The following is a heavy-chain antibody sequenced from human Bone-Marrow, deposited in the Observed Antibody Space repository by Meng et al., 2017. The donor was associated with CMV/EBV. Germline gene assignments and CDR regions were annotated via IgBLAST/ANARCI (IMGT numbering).Heavy chain of an antibody. CDR2: ISSSSNYI. D-gene: IGHD3-10*01. CDR3: ARDRGSIGY. CDR1: GFTFNSYN. V-gene: IGHV3-21*01. J-gene: IGHJ4*02. Sequence: GESLKISCAASGFTFNSYNINWVRQAPGKGLEWVSSISSSSNYIYYADSVKGRFTISRDNAKNSLYLQMNSLRAEDTAVYYCARDRGSIGYWGQGTLVTVSS.